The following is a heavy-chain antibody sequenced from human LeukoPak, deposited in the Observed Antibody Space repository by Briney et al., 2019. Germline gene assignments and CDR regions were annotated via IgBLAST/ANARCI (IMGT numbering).Heavy chain of an antibody. CDR2: IIPIFGTA. Sequence: SVKVSCKASGGTFSSYAISWVRQAPGQGLEWMGGIIPIFGTANYAQKFQGRVTITADKSTSTAYMELSSLRSEDTAVYYCASYYYDSSGYYPFDYWGQGTLVTVSS. CDR1: GGTFSSYA. J-gene: IGHJ4*02. CDR3: ASYYYDSSGYYPFDY. V-gene: IGHV1-69*06. D-gene: IGHD3-22*01.